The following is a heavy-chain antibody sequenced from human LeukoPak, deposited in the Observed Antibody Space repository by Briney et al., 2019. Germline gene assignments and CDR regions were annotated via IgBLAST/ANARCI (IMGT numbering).Heavy chain of an antibody. Sequence: GGSLRLSCAASGFTFSSYWMSWVCQAPGKGLEWVANIKQDGSEKYYVDSVKGRFTISRDNAKISLYLQMNSLRAEDTAVYYCARSSVLRYFDWLSGHWFDPWGQGTLVTVSS. J-gene: IGHJ5*02. V-gene: IGHV3-7*01. D-gene: IGHD3-9*01. CDR3: ARSSVLRYFDWLSGHWFDP. CDR1: GFTFSSYW. CDR2: IKQDGSEK.